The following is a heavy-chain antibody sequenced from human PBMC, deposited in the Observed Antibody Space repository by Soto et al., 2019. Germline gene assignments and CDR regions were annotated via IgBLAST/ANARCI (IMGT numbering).Heavy chain of an antibody. CDR1: GGTFSSYA. CDR2: IIPIFGTA. CDR3: ARGIVVVVAATPGHNWFDP. D-gene: IGHD2-15*01. V-gene: IGHV1-69*12. J-gene: IGHJ5*02. Sequence: QVQLVQSGAEVKKPGSSVKVSCKASGGTFSSYAISWVRQAPGQGLEWMGGIIPIFGTANYAQKFQGRVTITADESTCTAYMELSSLRSEDTAVYYCARGIVVVVAATPGHNWFDPWGQGTLVTVSS.